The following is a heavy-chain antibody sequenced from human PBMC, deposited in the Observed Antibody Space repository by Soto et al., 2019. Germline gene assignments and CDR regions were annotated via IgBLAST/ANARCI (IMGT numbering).Heavy chain of an antibody. CDR3: ARGSRSWYDYFQH. V-gene: IGHV1-3*01. CDR1: GYTFTSYA. D-gene: IGHD6-13*01. J-gene: IGHJ1*01. Sequence: ASVKVSCKASGYTFTSYAMHWVRQAPGQRLEWMGWINAGNGNTKYSQKFQGRVTITRDTSASTAYMELSSLRSEDTAVYYCARGSRSWYDYFQHWGQGTLVTVSS. CDR2: INAGNGNT.